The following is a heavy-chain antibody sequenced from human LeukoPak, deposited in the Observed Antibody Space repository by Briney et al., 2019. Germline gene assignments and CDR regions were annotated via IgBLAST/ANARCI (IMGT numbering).Heavy chain of an antibody. CDR3: AGQYSYGSRAFDY. J-gene: IGHJ4*02. CDR1: GFTFSDYY. Sequence: PGGSLRLSCAASGFTFSDYYMNWIRQAPGKGLEWVSYISSSGSTIYYADSVKGRFTISRDNAKNSLYLQMNSLRAEDTAVYYCAGQYSYGSRAFDYWAREPWSPSPQ. V-gene: IGHV3-11*01. CDR2: ISSSGSTI. D-gene: IGHD5-18*01.